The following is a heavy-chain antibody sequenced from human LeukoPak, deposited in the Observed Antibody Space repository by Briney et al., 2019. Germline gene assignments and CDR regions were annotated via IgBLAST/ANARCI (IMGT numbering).Heavy chain of an antibody. Sequence: PGGSLRLSCAASGFTFSSYSMNWVRQAPGKGLEWVSSISSSSSYIYYADSVKGRFTISRDNAKNSLYLQMNSLRAEDTAVYYCARDLAAAGTYNWFDPWGQGTLVAVSS. J-gene: IGHJ5*02. V-gene: IGHV3-21*01. CDR3: ARDLAAAGTYNWFDP. CDR1: GFTFSSYS. D-gene: IGHD6-13*01. CDR2: ISSSSSYI.